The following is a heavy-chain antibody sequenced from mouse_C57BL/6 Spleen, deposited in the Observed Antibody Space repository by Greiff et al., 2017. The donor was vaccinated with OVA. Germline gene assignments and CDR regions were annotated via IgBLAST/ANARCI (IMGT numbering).Heavy chain of an antibody. CDR3: ARRMDWYFDV. D-gene: IGHD2-3*01. CDR1: GFSLSTSGMG. V-gene: IGHV8-12*01. J-gene: IGHJ1*03. Sequence: QVTLKVCGPGILQSSQTLSLTCSFSGFSLSTSGMGVSWIRQPSGKGLEWLAHIYWDDDKRYNPSLKSRLTISKDTSRNQVFLKITSVDTADTATYYCARRMDWYFDVWGTGTTVTVSS. CDR2: IYWDDDK.